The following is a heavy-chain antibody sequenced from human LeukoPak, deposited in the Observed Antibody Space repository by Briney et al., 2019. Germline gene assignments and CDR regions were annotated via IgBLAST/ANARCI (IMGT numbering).Heavy chain of an antibody. V-gene: IGHV3-30*04. Sequence: GGSLRLSCAASGSTFSSYAMHWVRQAPGKGLEWVAVISYDGSNKYYADSVKGRFTISRDNSKNTLYLQMNSLRAEDTAVYYCARDALVQSPTFDYWGQGTLVTVSS. CDR2: ISYDGSNK. CDR3: ARDALVQSPTFDY. J-gene: IGHJ4*02. D-gene: IGHD6-13*01. CDR1: GSTFSSYA.